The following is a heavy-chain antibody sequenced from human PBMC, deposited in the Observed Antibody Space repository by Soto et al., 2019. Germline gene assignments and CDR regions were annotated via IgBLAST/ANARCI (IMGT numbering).Heavy chain of an antibody. J-gene: IGHJ4*02. CDR2: TYYRSKWYN. D-gene: IGHD4-4*01. Sequence: SQTLSLTCAISGDSVSSNSAAWNWIRQSPSRGLEWLGRTYYRSKWYNDYALSLKSRITINPDTSKNQFSLHLNSVTPEDKAVYYCEREPPGFHSAFDYWGQGTLVTVSS. V-gene: IGHV6-1*01. CDR1: GDSVSSNSAA. CDR3: EREPPGFHSAFDY.